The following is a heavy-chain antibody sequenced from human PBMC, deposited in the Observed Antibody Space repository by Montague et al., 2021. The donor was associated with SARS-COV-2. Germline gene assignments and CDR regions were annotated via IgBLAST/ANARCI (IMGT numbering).Heavy chain of an antibody. J-gene: IGHJ6*02. Sequence: SETLSLTCTVSGGSVRSGLYYWTWFRQPPGQGLEWIGYVYYSGTANHNPSLKSRLTLTVDTSKNQFSLKLSSVTAADTAIYYCARERLDCSGTSCQTSGLDVWGQGNMVTVSS. V-gene: IGHV4-61*01. D-gene: IGHD2-15*01. CDR1: GGSVRSGLYY. CDR2: VYYSGTA. CDR3: ARERLDCSGTSCQTSGLDV.